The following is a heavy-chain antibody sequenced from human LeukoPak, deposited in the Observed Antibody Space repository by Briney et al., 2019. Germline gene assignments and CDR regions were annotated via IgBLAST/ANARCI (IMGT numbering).Heavy chain of an antibody. Sequence: ASVRVSCKASGYTFTSYGISWVRQAPGQGLEWMGWISAYNGNTNYAQKLQGRVTMTTDTSTSTAYMELRSLRSDDTAVYYCARVSMVRGVIRYYWFDPWGQGTLVTVSS. J-gene: IGHJ5*02. CDR1: GYTFTSYG. CDR3: ARVSMVRGVIRYYWFDP. D-gene: IGHD3-10*01. V-gene: IGHV1-18*04. CDR2: ISAYNGNT.